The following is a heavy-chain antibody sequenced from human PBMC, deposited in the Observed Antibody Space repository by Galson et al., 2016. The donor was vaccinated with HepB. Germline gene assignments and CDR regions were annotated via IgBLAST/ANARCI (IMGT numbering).Heavy chain of an antibody. CDR2: INPSAYTT. D-gene: IGHD4-17*01. V-gene: IGHV1-46*03. CDR3: SGGVDYCDLRGLY. Sequence: SVKVSCKASGYTFTSFCIQWVRQAPGQGLEWMGIINPSAYTTDYARDFQDRVSITMDASTNTVYMELSSLRSEDTAVYYCSGGVDYCDLRGLYWGQGTLVTVSS. J-gene: IGHJ4*02. CDR1: GYTFTSFC.